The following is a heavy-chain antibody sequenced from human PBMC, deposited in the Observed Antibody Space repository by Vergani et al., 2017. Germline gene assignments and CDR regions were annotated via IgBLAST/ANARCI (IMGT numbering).Heavy chain of an antibody. CDR2: IDPSDSYT. J-gene: IGHJ5*02. CDR3: ARVGWSYYDSSGYYYAPGGWFDP. CDR1: GYSFTSYW. V-gene: IGHV5-10-1*01. D-gene: IGHD3-22*01. Sequence: VQLVQYGAEVKKPGESLRISCKGSGYSFTSYWISWVRQMPGKGLEWMGRIDPSDSYTNYSPSFQGHVTISADKSISTAYLQWSSLKASDTAMYYCARVGWSYYDSSGYYYAPGGWFDPWGQGTLVTVSS.